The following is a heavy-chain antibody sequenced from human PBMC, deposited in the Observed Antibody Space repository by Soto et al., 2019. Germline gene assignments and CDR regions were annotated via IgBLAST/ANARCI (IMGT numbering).Heavy chain of an antibody. CDR3: VKDYSYDSSGVLDF. CDR1: EFSFRSYA. D-gene: IGHD3-22*01. Sequence: EVQLLESGGGKIQPGGSLRLSCAASEFSFRSYAMSWVRQARGEGLEWGSAISSTGDRTDYTNSVKGRFTMSRENSKNTLFPQMDSLRPEDTAVYFCVKDYSYDSSGVLDFWGQGNLVSVSS. J-gene: IGHJ4*02. V-gene: IGHV3-23*01. CDR2: ISSTGDRT.